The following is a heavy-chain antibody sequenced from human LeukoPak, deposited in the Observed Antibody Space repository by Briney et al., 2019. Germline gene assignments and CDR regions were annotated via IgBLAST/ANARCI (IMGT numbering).Heavy chain of an antibody. CDR3: AKGLSSKPQYFQH. V-gene: IGHV3-23*01. D-gene: IGHD6-13*01. J-gene: IGHJ1*01. CDR1: GFTFSSYA. CDR2: ISGSGGST. Sequence: PGGSLRLSCAASGFTFSSYAMSWVRQAPGKGLEWVSAISGSGGSTYYADSVKGRFTISRDNSKNTLYPQMNSPRAEDTAVYYCAKGLSSKPQYFQHWGQGTLVTVSS.